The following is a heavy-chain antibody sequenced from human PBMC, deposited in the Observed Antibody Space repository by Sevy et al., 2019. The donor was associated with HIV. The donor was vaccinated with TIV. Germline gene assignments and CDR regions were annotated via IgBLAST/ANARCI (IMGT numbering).Heavy chain of an antibody. V-gene: IGHV3-48*01. CDR1: GFTFSSFS. D-gene: IGHD6-13*01. J-gene: IGHJ6*02. Sequence: GGSLRISCAASGFTFSSFSMNWVRQAPGKGPEWISYISTRSSAIYYADSMKGRFTISRDNSKNSLYLQMNSLRAEDTAVYYCARASASGTPGGVYYYYYNIDVWGQGTTVTVSS. CDR2: ISTRSSAI. CDR3: ARASASGTPGGVYYYYYNIDV.